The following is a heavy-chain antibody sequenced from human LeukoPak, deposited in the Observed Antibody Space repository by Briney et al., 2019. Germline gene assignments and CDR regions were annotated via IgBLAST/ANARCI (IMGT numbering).Heavy chain of an antibody. J-gene: IGHJ4*02. D-gene: IGHD3-3*01. CDR3: ARQGFPYYDFWSGYGFLGY. CDR1: GGSISSSSYY. CDR2: IYYSGST. Sequence: SETLSLTCTVSGGSISSSSYYWGWIRQPPGKGLEWIGSIYYSGSTYYNPSPKSRVTISVDTSKNQFSLKLSSVTAADTAVYYCARQGFPYYDFWSGYGFLGYWGQGTLVTVSS. V-gene: IGHV4-39*01.